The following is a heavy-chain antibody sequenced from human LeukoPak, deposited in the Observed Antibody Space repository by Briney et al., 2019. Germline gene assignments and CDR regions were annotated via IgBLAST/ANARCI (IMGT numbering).Heavy chain of an antibody. V-gene: IGHV4-34*01. Sequence: SETLSLTCAVYGGSFSGYYWPWIRQPPAKGLDWIGKINHSGINNYNPSLKSRVTISVDTSNNQFSLKLSSVTAADTAVYYCARVPPRSYDFWSDYQPVYCWGQGTLVTVSS. CDR1: GGSFSGYY. CDR3: ARVPPRSYDFWSDYQPVYC. J-gene: IGHJ4*02. D-gene: IGHD3-3*01. CDR2: INHSGIN.